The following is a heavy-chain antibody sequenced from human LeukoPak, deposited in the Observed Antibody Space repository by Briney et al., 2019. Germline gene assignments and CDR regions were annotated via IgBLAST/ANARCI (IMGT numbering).Heavy chain of an antibody. J-gene: IGHJ5*02. D-gene: IGHD3-9*01. CDR3: ASSMADDILTGAHNP. Sequence: ASVKVSCKASGYTFTIYDINWVRQATGQGLEWMGWMNPNSGDTGYAQKFQGRVTMTRNTSISTAYMELSSLRSEDTAVYYCASSMADDILTGAHNPWGQGTLVTVSS. CDR2: MNPNSGDT. CDR1: GYTFTIYD. V-gene: IGHV1-8*02.